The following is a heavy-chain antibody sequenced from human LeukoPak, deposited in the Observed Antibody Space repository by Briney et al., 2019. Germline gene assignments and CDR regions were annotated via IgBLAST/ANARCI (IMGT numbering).Heavy chain of an antibody. J-gene: IGHJ5*02. CDR2: IYYSGST. D-gene: IGHD2-15*01. Sequence: SETLSLTCTVSGGSISSSSYYWGWIRQPPGKGLEWIGSIYYSGSTYYNPSLKSRVTISVDTSKNQFSLKLSSVTAADTAVYYCARDFLDCSGGSCYPNWFDPWGQGTLVTVSS. V-gene: IGHV4-39*07. CDR3: ARDFLDCSGGSCYPNWFDP. CDR1: GGSISSSSYY.